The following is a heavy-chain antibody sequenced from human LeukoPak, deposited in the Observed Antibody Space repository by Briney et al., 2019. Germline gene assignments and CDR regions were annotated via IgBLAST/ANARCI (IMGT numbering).Heavy chain of an antibody. CDR3: ARGHNENNYKSAIDI. Sequence: PSETLSLTCAVSGDSISSSTWWNWVRQPPGKGLEWIGEAYHSGATNRSPSLKSRVIISVDETKNQFSLNLNSVTAADTAMYYCARGHNENNYKSAIDIWGPGTMVTVSS. CDR2: AYHSGAT. J-gene: IGHJ3*02. CDR1: GDSISSSTW. V-gene: IGHV4-4*02. D-gene: IGHD1/OR15-1a*01.